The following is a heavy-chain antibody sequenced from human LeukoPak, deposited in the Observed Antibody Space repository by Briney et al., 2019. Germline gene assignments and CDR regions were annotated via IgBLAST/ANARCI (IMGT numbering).Heavy chain of an antibody. CDR3: ARDDGYSYGSDY. J-gene: IGHJ4*02. Sequence: SETLSLTCAVYGGSFSGYYWSWIRQPPGKGLEWIGRIYTSGSTNYNPSLKSRVTMSVDTSKNQFSLKLSSVTAADTAVYYCARDDGYSYGSDYWGQGTLVTVSS. CDR1: GGSFSGYY. CDR2: IYTSGST. D-gene: IGHD5-18*01. V-gene: IGHV4-4*07.